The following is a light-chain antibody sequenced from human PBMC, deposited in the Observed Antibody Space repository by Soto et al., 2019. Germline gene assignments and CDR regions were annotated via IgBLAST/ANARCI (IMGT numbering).Light chain of an antibody. CDR2: DAS. J-gene: IGKJ3*01. CDR3: QQRSNWPPGVT. V-gene: IGKV3-11*01. CDR1: QSVSSY. Sequence: EIVFTQSPASRSVSPGERATLSCRASQSVSSYLAWYQQKPGQAPRLLIYDASNRATGIPARFSGSGSGTDFTLTISSLEPEDFAVYYCQQRSNWPPGVTFGPGTKVDIK.